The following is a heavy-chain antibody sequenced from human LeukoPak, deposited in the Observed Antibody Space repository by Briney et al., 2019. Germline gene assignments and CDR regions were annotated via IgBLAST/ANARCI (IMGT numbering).Heavy chain of an antibody. V-gene: IGHV4-59*01. D-gene: IGHD3-3*01. Sequence: PSETLSLTRTVSGGSNSSSYWSWIRQPPGKGLEWIGYIYYSGSTNCNPSLKSRVTISIDTSKKQFSLKLSSVTAADTAVYYCARTIKSGYYQYFDYWGQGTLVTVSS. CDR1: GGSNSSSY. J-gene: IGHJ4*02. CDR3: ARTIKSGYYQYFDY. CDR2: IYYSGST.